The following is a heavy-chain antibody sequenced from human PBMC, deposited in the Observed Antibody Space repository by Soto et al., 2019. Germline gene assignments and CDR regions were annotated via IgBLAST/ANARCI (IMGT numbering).Heavy chain of an antibody. CDR3: ERDRSRGGY. D-gene: IGHD2-15*01. V-gene: IGHV3-11*01. Sequence: QVQLVESGGGLVKPGGSLRLSCAASGFTFSDYYMSWIRQAPGKGLEWGSYISSSGSTIYYADSVKGGFTNSRDNAKKSRYLQMNSRRVEGAGVDYCERDRSRGGYWGQGTLVTVSS. CDR2: ISSSGSTI. J-gene: IGHJ4*02. CDR1: GFTFSDYY.